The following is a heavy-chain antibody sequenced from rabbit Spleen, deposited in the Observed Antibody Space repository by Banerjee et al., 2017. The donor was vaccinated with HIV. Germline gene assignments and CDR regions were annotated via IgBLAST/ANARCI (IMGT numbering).Heavy chain of an antibody. CDR3: ARAIVPWLGLTRLDL. V-gene: IGHV1S47*01. CDR2: IDPIFGTT. J-gene: IGHJ3*01. Sequence: QEQLVEYGGDLVQPEGSLTLTCKASGFTLNTYWMNWVRQAPGKGLEWIGYIDPIFGTTDYASWVNGRFTISSDNAQSTVDLKMTSLTAADTATYFCARAIVPWLGLTRLDLWGQGTLVTVS. D-gene: IGHD4-1*01. CDR1: GFTLNTYW.